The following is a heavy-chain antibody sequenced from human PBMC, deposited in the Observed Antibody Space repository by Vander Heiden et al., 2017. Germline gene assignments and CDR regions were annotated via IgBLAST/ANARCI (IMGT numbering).Heavy chain of an antibody. J-gene: IGHJ5*02. Sequence: QPQLVQSGAEVKKPGASVKVSCETSGYAFETYGISWVRQAPGQGPECMGWISGYNANTKYAQKFQGRVTLWTDTSTSTAYMELKSLRSDDTAFYYRARDSSSWRGAHWLAPWGQGTLVTVSS. CDR3: ARDSSSWRGAHWLAP. CDR1: GYAFETYG. V-gene: IGHV1-18*01. CDR2: ISGYNANT. D-gene: IGHD6-13*01.